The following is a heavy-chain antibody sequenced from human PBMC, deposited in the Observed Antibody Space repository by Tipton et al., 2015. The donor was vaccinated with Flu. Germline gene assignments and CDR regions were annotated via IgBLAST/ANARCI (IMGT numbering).Heavy chain of an antibody. CDR3: AAFCGGDCYISNY. J-gene: IGHJ4*02. V-gene: IGHV3-23*01. D-gene: IGHD2-21*01. CDR1: GFTFSNYA. Sequence: SLRLSCAASGFTFSNYAMNWVRQAPGKGLEWVSGISGGGGSTFYVDSVKGRFTISRDNSKNTLYLQMNSLRAADTAVYYCAAFCGGDCYISNYWGQGTLVTVSS. CDR2: ISGGGGST.